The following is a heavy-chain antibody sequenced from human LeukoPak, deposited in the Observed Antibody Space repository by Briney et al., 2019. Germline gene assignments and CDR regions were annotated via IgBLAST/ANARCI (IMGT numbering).Heavy chain of an antibody. J-gene: IGHJ3*02. CDR1: GFTFSSYG. Sequence: QPGRSLRLSCAASGFTFSSYGMHWVRQAPGKGLEWVAVISYDGSNKYYADSVKGRFTISRDNSKNTLYLQMNSLRAEDTAVYYCAKVSSRKGAFDIWGQGTMGTVSS. V-gene: IGHV3-30*18. CDR2: ISYDGSNK. D-gene: IGHD2-2*01. CDR3: AKVSSRKGAFDI.